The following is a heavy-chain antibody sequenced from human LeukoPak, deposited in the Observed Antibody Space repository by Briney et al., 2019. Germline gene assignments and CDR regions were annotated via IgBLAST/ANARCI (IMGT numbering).Heavy chain of an antibody. CDR3: ARHGRTAAAGRIDY. D-gene: IGHD6-13*01. Sequence: TASETLSLTCAVYGVSFSGYYWSWIRQPPGKGLEWLGSIYYSGSTYYNPSLKSRVTISVDTSKNQFSLKLSSVTAADTAVYYCARHGRTAAAGRIDYWGQGTLVTVSS. V-gene: IGHV4-34*01. CDR2: IYYSGST. CDR1: GVSFSGYY. J-gene: IGHJ4*02.